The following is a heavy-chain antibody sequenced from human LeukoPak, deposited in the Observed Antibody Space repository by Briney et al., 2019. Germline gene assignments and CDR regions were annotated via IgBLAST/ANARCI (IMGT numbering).Heavy chain of an antibody. V-gene: IGHV3-9*01. Sequence: GGSLRLSCAASGFTFDDYAMHWVRQAPGKGLEWVSGISWSSGSIGYADSVKGRFTISRDNAKNSLYLQMNSLRAEDTALYYCAKENLGEVGTYFDYWGQGTLVTVSS. J-gene: IGHJ4*02. CDR3: AKENLGEVGTYFDY. CDR1: GFTFDDYA. CDR2: ISWSSGSI. D-gene: IGHD1-26*01.